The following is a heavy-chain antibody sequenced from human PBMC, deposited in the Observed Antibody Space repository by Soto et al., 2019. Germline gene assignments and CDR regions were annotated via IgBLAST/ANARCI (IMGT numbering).Heavy chain of an antibody. CDR2: IYYSGST. CDR3: ARRYGGAFDI. Sequence: KPSETLSLTCTVSGGSISSYYWSWIRQPPGKGLEWIGYIYYSGSTNYNPSLKSRVTISVDTSKNQFSLKLSSVTAADTAVYYCARRYGGAFDIWGQGTMVTVSS. D-gene: IGHD3-10*01. V-gene: IGHV4-59*08. CDR1: GGSISSYY. J-gene: IGHJ3*02.